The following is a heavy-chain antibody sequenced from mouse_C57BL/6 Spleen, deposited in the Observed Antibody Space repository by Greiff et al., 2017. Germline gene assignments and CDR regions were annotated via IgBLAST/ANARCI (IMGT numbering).Heavy chain of an antibody. CDR3: ARPGSSYLDY. CDR1: GYTFTSYW. CDR2: IDPSDSYT. Sequence: QVQLQQSGAELVKPGASVKLSCKASGYTFTSYWMQWVKQRPGQGLEWIGEIDPSDSYTNYNQKFKGKATLTVDTSSSTAYMQLSSLTSEDSAVYYCARPGSSYLDYWGQGTTLTVSS. J-gene: IGHJ2*01. D-gene: IGHD1-1*01. V-gene: IGHV1-50*01.